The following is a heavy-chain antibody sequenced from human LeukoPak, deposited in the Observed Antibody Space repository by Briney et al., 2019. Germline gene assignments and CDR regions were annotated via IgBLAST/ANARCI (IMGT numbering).Heavy chain of an antibody. V-gene: IGHV4-4*07. CDR3: ARRGSYRGFDY. CDR1: GGSISSYY. Sequence: ETSETLSLTCTVSGGSISSYYWSWIRQPAGKGLEWIGRIYTSGSTNYNPPLKSRVTMSVDTSKNQFSLKLSSVTAADTAVYYCARRGSYRGFDYWGQGTLVTVSS. CDR2: IYTSGST. D-gene: IGHD1-26*01. J-gene: IGHJ4*02.